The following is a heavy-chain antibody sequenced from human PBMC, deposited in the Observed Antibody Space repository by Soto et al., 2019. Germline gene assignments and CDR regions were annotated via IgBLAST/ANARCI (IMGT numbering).Heavy chain of an antibody. CDR2: MNPNSGNT. CDR3: ARERGCSGGSCYFFDY. Sequence: QVQLVQSGAEVKKPGASVKVSCKASGYTFTSYDINWVRQATGQGLEWMGWMNPNSGNTAYAQKFQGRVTMTRNTSIRRAYMELSSLRSEDTAVYYCARERGCSGGSCYFFDYWGQGTLVTVSS. D-gene: IGHD2-15*01. CDR1: GYTFTSYD. V-gene: IGHV1-8*01. J-gene: IGHJ4*02.